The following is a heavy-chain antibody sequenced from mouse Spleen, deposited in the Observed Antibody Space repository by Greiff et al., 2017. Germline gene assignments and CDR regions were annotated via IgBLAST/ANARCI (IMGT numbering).Heavy chain of an antibody. CDR1: GFTFSDYG. V-gene: IGHV5-15*01. J-gene: IGHJ4*01. Sequence: EVNVVESGGGLVKPGGSLKLSCAASGFTFSDYGMAWVRQAPGKGPEWVAFISNLAYSIYYADTVTGRFTISRENAKNTLYLEMSSLRSEDTAMYYCARQEDYRYAMDYWGQGTSVTVSS. CDR3: ARQEDYRYAMDY. CDR2: ISNLAYSI. D-gene: IGHD2-4*01.